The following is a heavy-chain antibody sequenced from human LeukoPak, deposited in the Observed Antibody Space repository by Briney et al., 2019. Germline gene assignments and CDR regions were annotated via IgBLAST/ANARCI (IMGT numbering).Heavy chain of an antibody. CDR1: GFTFDDYG. Sequence: GGSLRLSCAASGFTFDDYGMSWVRQAPGKGLEWVSGINWNGGSTGYADSVKGRFTISRDNAKNSLYLQMNSLRAEDTALYYCARRADSNFWSGYYYYYYMDVWGKGTTVTVSS. CDR3: ARRADSNFWSGYYYYYYMDV. V-gene: IGHV3-20*04. CDR2: INWNGGST. J-gene: IGHJ6*03. D-gene: IGHD3-3*01.